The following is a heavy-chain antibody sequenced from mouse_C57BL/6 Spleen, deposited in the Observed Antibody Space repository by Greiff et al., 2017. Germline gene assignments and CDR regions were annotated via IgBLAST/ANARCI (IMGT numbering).Heavy chain of an antibody. CDR1: GYTFTDYY. Sequence: VQLQQSGAELVRPGASVKLSCKASGYTFTDYYINWVKQRPGQGLEWIARIYPGSGNTYYNEKFKGKATLTAEKSSSTAYMQLSSLTSEDSAVYFCARDLGLYWYFDVWGTGTTVTVSS. D-gene: IGHD4-1*01. CDR2: IYPGSGNT. J-gene: IGHJ1*03. V-gene: IGHV1-76*01. CDR3: ARDLGLYWYFDV.